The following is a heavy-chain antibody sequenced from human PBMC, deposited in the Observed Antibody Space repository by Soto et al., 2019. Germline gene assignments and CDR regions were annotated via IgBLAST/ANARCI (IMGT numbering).Heavy chain of an antibody. J-gene: IGHJ5*02. V-gene: IGHV1-8*01. CDR1: GYTFTSYD. CDR2: MNPNSGNT. CDR3: AANDFWSGSPWFDP. D-gene: IGHD3-3*01. Sequence: ASVKVSCKASGYTFTSYDINWVRQATGQGLELMGWMNPNSGNTGYAQKFQGRVTMTRNTSISTAYMELSSLRSEDTAVYYCAANDFWSGSPWFDPWGQGTLVTVSS.